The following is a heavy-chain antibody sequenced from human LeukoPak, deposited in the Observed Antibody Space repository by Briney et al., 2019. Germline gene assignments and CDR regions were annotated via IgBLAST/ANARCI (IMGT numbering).Heavy chain of an antibody. CDR1: GFTFSSYA. J-gene: IGHJ6*02. V-gene: IGHV3-23*01. Sequence: GGSLRLSCAASGFTFSSYAMSWVRQAPGKGLEWVSGISGSGGSTYYADSVKGRFTISRDISKNTLYVQMNSLRAEDAAVYYCAKDKGWGYSSYDYYGMDVWGQGTTVTASS. D-gene: IGHD1-26*01. CDR2: ISGSGGST. CDR3: AKDKGWGYSSYDYYGMDV.